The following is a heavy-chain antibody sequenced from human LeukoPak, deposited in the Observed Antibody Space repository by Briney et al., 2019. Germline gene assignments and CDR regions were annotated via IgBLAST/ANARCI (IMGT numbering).Heavy chain of an antibody. CDR2: IYYSGST. Sequence: SETLSLTCTVSGGSISSYYWSWIRQPPGKGLEWIGYIYYSGSTNYNPSLKSRVTISVDTSKNQFSLKLSSVTAADTAVYYCASRNAGDFWSGYYLYFDYWGQGTLVTVSS. V-gene: IGHV4-59*12. J-gene: IGHJ4*02. D-gene: IGHD3-3*01. CDR1: GGSISSYY. CDR3: ASRNAGDFWSGYYLYFDY.